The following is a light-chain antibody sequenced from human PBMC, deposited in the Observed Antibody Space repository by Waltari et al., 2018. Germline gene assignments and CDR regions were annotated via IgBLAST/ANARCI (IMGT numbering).Light chain of an antibody. V-gene: IGKV1-39*01. Sequence: DIQMTQSPSSLSASAGDRVTIPCRASQSIRSYLNWYQQKPGKAPKLLIYDASTLQSGVPSRFSGSGSGTDFTLTISRLQAEDFATYFCQQSYSTPLTFGGGAKVEIK. CDR3: QQSYSTPLT. CDR1: QSIRSY. J-gene: IGKJ4*01. CDR2: DAS.